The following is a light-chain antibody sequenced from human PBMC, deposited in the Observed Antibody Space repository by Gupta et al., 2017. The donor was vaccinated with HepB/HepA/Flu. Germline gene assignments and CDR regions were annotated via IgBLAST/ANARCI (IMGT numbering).Light chain of an antibody. V-gene: IGLV1-44*01. Sequence: SMLTQPPSASGNPGQRVTISCSGSRFNIGSNSVNWYQQLPGTAPKLVIYDNDQRPSGVPDRFSGSKSGTSASLAISGLQSEDESDYYCAAWYDRQYGVVFGGGTKLTV. J-gene: IGLJ2*01. CDR3: AAWYDRQYGVV. CDR1: RFNIGSNS. CDR2: DND.